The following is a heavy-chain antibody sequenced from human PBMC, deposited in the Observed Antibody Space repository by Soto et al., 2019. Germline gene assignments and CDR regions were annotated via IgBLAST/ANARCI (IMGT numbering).Heavy chain of an antibody. V-gene: IGHV3-30*18. CDR2: ISYDGSNK. CDR1: GFTFSIYG. J-gene: IGHJ4*02. CDR3: AKDRGYSSSWGFDY. Sequence: GSLRLSCAASGFTFSIYGMHWVRQAPCKGLEWVAVISYDGSNKYYADSVKGRFTISRDNSKNTLYLQMNSLRAEDTAVYYCAKDRGYSSSWGFDYWGQGTLVTVSS. D-gene: IGHD6-13*01.